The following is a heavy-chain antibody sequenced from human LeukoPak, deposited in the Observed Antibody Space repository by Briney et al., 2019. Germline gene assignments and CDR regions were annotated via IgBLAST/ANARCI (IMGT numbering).Heavy chain of an antibody. CDR1: GGSFSGYY. CDR3: ARLRGWYYYGSGSSLGP. CDR2: INHSGST. Sequence: NPSETLSLTCAVYGGSFSGYYWSWVRQPPGKGLEWIGEINHSGSTNYNPSLKSRVTISVDTSKNQFSLKLSSVTAADTAVYYCARLRGWYYYGSGSSLGPWGQGTLVTVSS. J-gene: IGHJ5*02. D-gene: IGHD3-10*01. V-gene: IGHV4-34*01.